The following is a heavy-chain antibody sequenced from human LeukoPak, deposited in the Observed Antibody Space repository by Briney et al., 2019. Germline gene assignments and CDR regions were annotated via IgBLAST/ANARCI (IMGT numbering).Heavy chain of an antibody. V-gene: IGHV1-69*05. J-gene: IGHJ6*02. Sequence: SVKVSCKASGGTFSSYAISWVRQAPGQGLEWMGGIIPIFGTANYAQKFQGRVTMTRNTSISTVYMELSSLRSEDTAVYYCARTQYYDFWSGYSDHYYGMDVWGQGTTVTVSS. CDR3: ARTQYYDFWSGYSDHYYGMDV. CDR2: IIPIFGTA. D-gene: IGHD3-3*01. CDR1: GGTFSSYA.